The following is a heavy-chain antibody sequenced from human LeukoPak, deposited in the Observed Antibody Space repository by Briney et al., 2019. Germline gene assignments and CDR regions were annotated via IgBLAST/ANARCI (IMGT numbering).Heavy chain of an antibody. CDR1: GFTFISYA. D-gene: IGHD5-18*01. V-gene: IGHV3-23*01. CDR2: ISGSGGST. J-gene: IGHJ4*02. Sequence: GGSLRLSCAASGFTFISYAMSWVRQAPGKGLEWVSAISGSGGSTYYADSVKGRFTISRDNSKNTLYLQMNSLRAEDTAVYYCAKISRSYGGYFDYWGQGTLVTVSS. CDR3: AKISRSYGGYFDY.